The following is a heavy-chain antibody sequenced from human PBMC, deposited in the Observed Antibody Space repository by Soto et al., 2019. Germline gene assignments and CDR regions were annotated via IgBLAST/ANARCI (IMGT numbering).Heavy chain of an antibody. CDR3: ARVSDTNEWLDAYYFDY. J-gene: IGHJ4*02. V-gene: IGHV1-46*01. Sequence: ASVKVSCKASGYTFTSYYMHWVRQAPGQGLEWMGIINPSGGSTSYAQKFQGRVTMTRDTSTSTVYMELSSLRSEDTAVYYCARVSDTNEWLDAYYFDYWGQGTLVTVSS. CDR2: INPSGGST. CDR1: GYTFTSYY. D-gene: IGHD6-19*01.